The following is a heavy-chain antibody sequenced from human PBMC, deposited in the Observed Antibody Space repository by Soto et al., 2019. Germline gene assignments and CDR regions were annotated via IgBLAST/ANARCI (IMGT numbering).Heavy chain of an antibody. CDR2: IYWDDDK. D-gene: IGHD3-9*01. J-gene: IGHJ4*02. CDR1: GFSLITSEVG. V-gene: IGHV2-5*02. Sequence: QITLKESGPTLVKPTQTLTLTCTFSGFSLITSEVGVGWIRQPPGKALEWLALIYWDDDKRYSPSLKSRLTITQDTSKNQVVLTMTNMDPVDTATYYCAHRFDGYYFDHWGQGTLVTVSS. CDR3: AHRFDGYYFDH.